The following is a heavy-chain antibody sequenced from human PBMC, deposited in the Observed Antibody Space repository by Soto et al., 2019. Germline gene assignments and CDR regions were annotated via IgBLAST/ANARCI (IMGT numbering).Heavy chain of an antibody. J-gene: IGHJ5*01. Sequence: SETLSLTCAVYGGSFSGYYWSWIRQPPGKGLEWIGEINHSGSTNYNPSLKSRVTISVDTSKNQFSLKLSSVTAADTAVYYCHRYYDSFTGPPRCFDFWGKGTLVTVSS. CDR2: INHSGST. D-gene: IGHD3-9*01. V-gene: IGHV4-34*01. CDR3: HRYYDSFTGPPRCFDF. CDR1: GGSFSGYY.